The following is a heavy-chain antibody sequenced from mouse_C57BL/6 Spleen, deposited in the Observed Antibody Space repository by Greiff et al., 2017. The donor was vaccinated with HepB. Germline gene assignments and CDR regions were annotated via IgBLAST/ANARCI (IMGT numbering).Heavy chain of an antibody. CDR3: ASGEDYYGSSYDY. Sequence: QVQLKQPGAELVKPGASVKMSCKASGYTFTSYWITWVKQRPGQGLEWIGDIYPGSGSINYNEKFKSKATLTVDTSSSTAYMQLSSQTSEDSAVYYSASGEDYYGSSYDYWGQGTTLTVSS. CDR1: GYTFTSYW. J-gene: IGHJ2*01. V-gene: IGHV1-55*01. CDR2: IYPGSGSI. D-gene: IGHD1-1*01.